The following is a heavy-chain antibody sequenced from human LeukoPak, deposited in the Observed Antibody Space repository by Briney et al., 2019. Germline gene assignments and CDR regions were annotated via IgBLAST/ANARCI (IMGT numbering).Heavy chain of an antibody. CDR1: GFTFSSYG. J-gene: IGHJ5*02. CDR3: ARGRIAVAGDWFDP. CDR2: IRYDGSNK. V-gene: IGHV3-30*02. D-gene: IGHD6-19*01. Sequence: PGGSLRLSCAASGFTFSSYGMHWVRQAPGKGLEWVAFIRYDGSNKYYADSVKGRFTISRDNSKNTLYLQVNSLRAEDTAVYYCARGRIAVAGDWFDPWGQGTLVTVSS.